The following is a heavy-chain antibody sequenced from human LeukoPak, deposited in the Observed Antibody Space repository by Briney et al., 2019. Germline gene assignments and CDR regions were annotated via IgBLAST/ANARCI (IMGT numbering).Heavy chain of an antibody. CDR3: ARRIRFGSDAFDI. CDR1: GGSISSYY. Sequence: SETLSLTCTVSGGSISSYYWSWIRQPPGKGLEWMGYIYYSGSTTYNPSLKSRVTISVDTSKNQFSLKLSSVTAADTAVYYCARRIRFGSDAFDIWGQGTMVTVSS. D-gene: IGHD3-10*01. CDR2: IYYSGST. J-gene: IGHJ3*02. V-gene: IGHV4-59*01.